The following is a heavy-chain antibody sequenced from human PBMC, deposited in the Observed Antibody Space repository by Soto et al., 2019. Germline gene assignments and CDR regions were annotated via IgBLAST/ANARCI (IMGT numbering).Heavy chain of an antibody. V-gene: IGHV3-33*01. CDR1: GFTFSSYG. D-gene: IGHD3-22*01. CDR3: ARDLGYYDSTGYLDY. CDR2: IWYDGSNK. J-gene: IGHJ4*02. Sequence: QVQLVESGGGVVQPGRSLRLSCAASGFTFSSYGMHWVRQAPGKGLEWVAVIWYDGSNKYYADSVKGRFTISRDNSKNTLYLQRNSLRAEDTAGYYSARDLGYYDSTGYLDYWGQGTLVTVSS.